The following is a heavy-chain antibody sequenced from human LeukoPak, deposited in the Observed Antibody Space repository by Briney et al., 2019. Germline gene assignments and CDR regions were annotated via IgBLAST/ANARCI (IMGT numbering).Heavy chain of an antibody. V-gene: IGHV4-39*06. D-gene: IGHD4-17*01. J-gene: IGHJ4*02. Sequence: SETLSLTCTVSSGSISSGAYYWGWIRQPPGKGLEWIGTIHYSGKTYYNPSLKSRITISIDTSKKQFALKLSSVTAADTAVYYCARDAVKGDYAFYYFDYWGQGTLVTVSS. CDR2: IHYSGKT. CDR1: SGSISSGAYY. CDR3: ARDAVKGDYAFYYFDY.